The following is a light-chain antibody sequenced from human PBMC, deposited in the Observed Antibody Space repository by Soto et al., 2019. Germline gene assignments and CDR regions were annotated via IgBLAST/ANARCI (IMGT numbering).Light chain of an antibody. Sequence: DVVMTQTPLSLSVAPGQPASISCKSSQSLLHITGETFLFWYLQKPGQSPQLLIYEVSTRVSGVPDRFSGSGSGTDITLVISRVETDDVGIYYCMQSTQLPPTFGQGTRRGIE. CDR2: EVS. J-gene: IGKJ5*01. CDR1: QSLLHITGETF. CDR3: MQSTQLPPT. V-gene: IGKV2D-29*02.